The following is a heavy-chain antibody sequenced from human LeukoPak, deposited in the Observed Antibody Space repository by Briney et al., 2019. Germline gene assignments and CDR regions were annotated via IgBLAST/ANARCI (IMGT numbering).Heavy chain of an antibody. CDR2: ISGSGGST. Sequence: PGGSLRLSCAASGFTFSSYAMSWVRQAPGKGLEWVSAISGSGGSTYYADSVKGRFTISRDNAKNSLYLQMNSLRAEDTAVYYCARHYCSSTSCWFDYWGQGTLVTVSS. J-gene: IGHJ4*02. CDR1: GFTFSSYA. D-gene: IGHD2-2*01. V-gene: IGHV3-23*01. CDR3: ARHYCSSTSCWFDY.